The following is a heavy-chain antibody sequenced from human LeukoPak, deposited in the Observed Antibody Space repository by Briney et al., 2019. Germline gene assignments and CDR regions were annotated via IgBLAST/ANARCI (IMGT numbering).Heavy chain of an antibody. D-gene: IGHD3-10*01. CDR3: ARESYYYGSGSHDY. J-gene: IGHJ4*02. CDR2: ISAYNGNT. V-gene: IGHV1-18*01. Sequence: ASVKVSCKASDYTFTSYGISWVRQAPGQGLEWMGWISAYNGNTNYAQKLQGRVTMTTDTSTSTAYMELRSLRSDDTAVYYCARESYYYGSGSHDYWGQGTLVTVSS. CDR1: DYTFTSYG.